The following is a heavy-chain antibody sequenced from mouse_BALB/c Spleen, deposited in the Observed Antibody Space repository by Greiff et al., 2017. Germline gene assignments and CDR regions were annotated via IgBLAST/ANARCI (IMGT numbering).Heavy chain of an antibody. CDR1: GFTFSSYA. CDR2: ISSGGST. CDR3: ARVYGSSDYFDY. V-gene: IGHV5-6-5*01. D-gene: IGHD1-1*01. Sequence: EVKLMESGGGLVKPGGSLKLSCAASGFTFSSYAMSWVRQTPEKRLEWVASISSGGSTYYPDSVKGRFTISRDNASNILYLQMSSLRSEDTAMYYCARVYGSSDYFDYWGQGTTLTVSS. J-gene: IGHJ2*01.